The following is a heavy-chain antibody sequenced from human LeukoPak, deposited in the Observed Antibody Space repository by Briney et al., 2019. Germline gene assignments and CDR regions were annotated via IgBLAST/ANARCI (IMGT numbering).Heavy chain of an antibody. CDR1: GFTFSSYA. J-gene: IGHJ4*02. V-gene: IGHV3-23*01. D-gene: IGHD3-3*01. CDR2: ISGSGGST. CDR3: AKDRGRTYYDFWSGFDY. Sequence: GGSLRLSCAASGFTFSSYAMSWVRQAPGKGLEWVSAISGSGGSTYYADSVKGRFTISRDNSKNTLYLQMNSLRAEDTAVYYCAKDRGRTYYDFWSGFDYWGQGTLVTVSS.